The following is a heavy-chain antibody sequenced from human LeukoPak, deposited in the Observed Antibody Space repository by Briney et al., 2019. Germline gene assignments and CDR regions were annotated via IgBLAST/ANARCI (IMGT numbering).Heavy chain of an antibody. J-gene: IGHJ6*03. V-gene: IGHV4-4*07. CDR2: IYPSGST. Sequence: SETLSLTCTVSGGSISSYYWNWIRQPAGEGLEWIGRIYPSGSTNYNPSLKNRVTMSIDTSKNQFSLKLSSVTAADTALYYCAREDKLVWFGDLLGYIDVWGKGTTVTISS. CDR1: GGSISSYY. D-gene: IGHD3-10*01. CDR3: AREDKLVWFGDLLGYIDV.